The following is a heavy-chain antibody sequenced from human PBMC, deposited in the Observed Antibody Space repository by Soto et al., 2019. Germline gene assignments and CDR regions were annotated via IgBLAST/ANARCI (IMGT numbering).Heavy chain of an antibody. Sequence: SETLSLTCTVSGGSISSYDLSWVRQPPGKGLEWIGYIYYSGSTNYNPSLKSRVTISVDTSKNQFSLKLSSVTAADTAVYYCARYYGGYSDYWGQGTLVTVTS. D-gene: IGHD3-10*01. J-gene: IGHJ4*02. CDR1: GGSISSYD. V-gene: IGHV4-59*08. CDR3: ARYYGGYSDY. CDR2: IYYSGST.